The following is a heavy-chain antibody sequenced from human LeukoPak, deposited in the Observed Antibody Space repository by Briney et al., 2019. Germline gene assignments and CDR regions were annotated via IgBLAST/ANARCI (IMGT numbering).Heavy chain of an antibody. D-gene: IGHD6-19*01. V-gene: IGHV1-2*02. J-gene: IGHJ5*02. CDR3: ARDGDSSGWPYNWFDP. Sequence: ASVKVSCKASGYTFTSYGISWVRQAPGQGLEWMGWINPNSGGTNYAQKFQGRVTMTRDTSISTAYMELSRLRSDDTAVYYCARDGDSSGWPYNWFDPWGQGTLVTVSS. CDR2: INPNSGGT. CDR1: GYTFTSYG.